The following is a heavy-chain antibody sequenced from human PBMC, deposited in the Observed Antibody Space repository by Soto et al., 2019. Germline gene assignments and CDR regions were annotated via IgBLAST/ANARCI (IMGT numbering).Heavy chain of an antibody. CDR2: ISYDGSNK. V-gene: IGHV3-30-3*01. CDR3: ARSEVTMVRGVNSGVYYYYGMDV. CDR1: GFTFSSYA. D-gene: IGHD3-10*01. Sequence: GSLRLSCAASGFTFSSYAMHWVRPAPGKGLEWVAVISYDGSNKYYADSVKGRFTISRDNSKNTLYLQMNSLRAEDTAVYYCARSEVTMVRGVNSGVYYYYGMDVWGQGTTVTVSS. J-gene: IGHJ6*02.